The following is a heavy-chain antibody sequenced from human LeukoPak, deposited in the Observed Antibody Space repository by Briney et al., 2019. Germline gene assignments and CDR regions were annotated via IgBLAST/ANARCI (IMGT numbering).Heavy chain of an antibody. CDR3: ARDAIVGVTSPNDY. V-gene: IGHV3-74*01. D-gene: IGHD1-26*01. Sequence: GSLRLSCAASGLTFSSYWMHWVRQVPGKGLVWVSRIDNDGSTTSYADSVKGRFIISRDNAKNTLYLQMSSLRVEDTAVYYCARDAIVGVTSPNDYWGQGTLVTVSS. CDR1: GLTFSSYW. CDR2: IDNDGSTT. J-gene: IGHJ4*02.